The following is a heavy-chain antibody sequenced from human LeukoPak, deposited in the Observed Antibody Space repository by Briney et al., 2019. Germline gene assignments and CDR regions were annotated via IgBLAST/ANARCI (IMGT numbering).Heavy chain of an antibody. CDR3: ARWDTMVRGVISGVAFDL. CDR1: GGSISSSSYY. J-gene: IGHJ2*01. D-gene: IGHD3-10*01. V-gene: IGHV4-39*07. Sequence: SETLSLTCTVSGGSISSSSYYWGWIRQPPGKGLEWIGSIYYSGSTYYNPSLKSRVTISVDTSKNQFSLKLSSVTAADTAVYYCARWDTMVRGVISGVAFDLWGRGTLVTVSS. CDR2: IYYSGST.